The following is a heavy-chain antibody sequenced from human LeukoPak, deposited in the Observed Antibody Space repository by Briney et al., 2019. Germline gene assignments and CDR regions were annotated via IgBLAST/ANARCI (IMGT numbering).Heavy chain of an antibody. Sequence: PGGSLRLSCAATGFTFSSYAMSWVRQVPGKGLEWVSAISGSGGSTYYADSVKGRFTISRDNSKNTLYLQMNSLRAEDTAVYYCARTDTGLVMDRGWFDPWGQGTLVTVSS. CDR1: GFTFSSYA. V-gene: IGHV3-23*01. J-gene: IGHJ5*02. CDR3: ARTDTGLVMDRGWFDP. D-gene: IGHD5-18*01. CDR2: ISGSGGST.